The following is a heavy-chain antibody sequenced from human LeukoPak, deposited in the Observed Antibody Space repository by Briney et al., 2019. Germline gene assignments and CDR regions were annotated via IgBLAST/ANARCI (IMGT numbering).Heavy chain of an antibody. V-gene: IGHV1-2*02. CDR3: ARDRWAGTADYYYYYMDV. D-gene: IGHD1-1*01. CDR1: GYTFTNNF. J-gene: IGHJ6*03. CDR2: INRNSGGT. Sequence: ASVKVSCKASGYTFTNNFMHWVRQAPGQGLEWMGWINRNSGGTNYAQKFQGRVTMTRDTSISTAYMELSRLRSDDTAVYYCARDRWAGTADYYYYYMDVWGKGTTVTVSS.